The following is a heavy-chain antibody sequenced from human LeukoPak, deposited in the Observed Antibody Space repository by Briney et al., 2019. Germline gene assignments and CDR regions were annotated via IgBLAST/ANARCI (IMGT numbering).Heavy chain of an antibody. CDR3: DKGEVVYGDCYFDL. D-gene: IGHD2-8*02. Sequence: GGSLRLSCEASGMPFSSYAMSWVRQAPGKGLEWVSAIGGYGGSTYYADSVKGRFTISRDNSKNTLFLQMNSLRPEDTAVYYSDKGEVVYGDCYFDLWGRGTLVTVSS. V-gene: IGHV3-23*01. CDR1: GMPFSSYA. CDR2: IGGYGGST. J-gene: IGHJ2*01.